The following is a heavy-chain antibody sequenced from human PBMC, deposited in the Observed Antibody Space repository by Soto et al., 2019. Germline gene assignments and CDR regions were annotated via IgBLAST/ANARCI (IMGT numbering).Heavy chain of an antibody. D-gene: IGHD3-22*01. J-gene: IGHJ5*02. CDR3: ARDYYDSSGYTHSGGNWFDP. CDR1: GFTVSSNY. Sequence: GGSLRLSCAASGFTVSSNYMSWVRQAPGEGLEWVSVIYSGGSTYYADSVKGRFTISRDNSKNTLYLQMNSLRAEDTAVYYCARDYYDSSGYTHSGGNWFDPWGQGPLVTVSS. V-gene: IGHV3-66*01. CDR2: IYSGGST.